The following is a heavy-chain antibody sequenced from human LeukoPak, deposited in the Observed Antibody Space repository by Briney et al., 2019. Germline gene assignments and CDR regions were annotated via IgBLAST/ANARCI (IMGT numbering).Heavy chain of an antibody. V-gene: IGHV3-30*18. CDR2: ISYDGSNK. J-gene: IGHJ4*02. CDR3: AKDGNLWFGESPLDY. Sequence: GSLRFSCAASGFTFSGYGMHWVRQAPGKGLEWVAVISYDGSNKYYADSVKGRFTISRDNSKNTLYLQMNSLRAEDTAVYYCAKDGNLWFGESPLDYWGQGTLVTVSS. D-gene: IGHD3-10*01. CDR1: GFTFSGYG.